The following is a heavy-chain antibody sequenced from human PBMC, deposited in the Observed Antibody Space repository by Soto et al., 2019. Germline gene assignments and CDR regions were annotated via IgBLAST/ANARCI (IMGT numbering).Heavy chain of an antibody. Sequence: QEHVAESGGGVVQPGTSLRLSCAASGFTFKNFGMHWVRQAPGKGLEWVAFIWYDGRNRYDADSVKGRFTISRDNSRDTLYLHMNSLRGEDTAMYYCARGRSGGGWTFEPWGQGTLVTVSS. J-gene: IGHJ5*02. CDR1: GFTFKNFG. CDR2: IWYDGRNR. V-gene: IGHV3-33*01. D-gene: IGHD6-19*01. CDR3: ARGRSGGGWTFEP.